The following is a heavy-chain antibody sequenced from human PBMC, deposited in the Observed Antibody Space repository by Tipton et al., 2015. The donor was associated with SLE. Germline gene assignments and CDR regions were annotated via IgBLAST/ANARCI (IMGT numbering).Heavy chain of an antibody. V-gene: IGHV3-23*01. CDR1: GFTFRSYD. CDR3: ARVGNTYSGAYYYYYYYMDV. D-gene: IGHD1-26*01. J-gene: IGHJ6*03. CDR2: ISDSGGST. Sequence: SLRLSCAASGFTFRSYDMSWVRQAPGKGLEWVSAISDSGGSTYYADSVKGRFTISRDNSKNTLYLQMNSLRAEDTAVYYCARVGNTYSGAYYYYYYYMDVWGKGTTVTVSS.